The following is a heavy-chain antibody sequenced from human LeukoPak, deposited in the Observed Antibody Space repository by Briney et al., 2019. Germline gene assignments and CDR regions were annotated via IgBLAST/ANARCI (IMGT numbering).Heavy chain of an antibody. D-gene: IGHD2-2*01. J-gene: IGHJ6*02. CDR2: ISYDGSNK. V-gene: IGHV3-30-3*01. CDR1: GFTLSSYA. CDR3: ARDSLVVPAAILYGMDV. Sequence: GGSLRLSCAASGFTLSSYAMHWVRQAPGKGLGWVAVISYDGSNKYYADSVKGRFTISRDNSKNTLYLQMNSLRAEDTAVYYCARDSLVVPAAILYGMDVWGQGTTVTVSS.